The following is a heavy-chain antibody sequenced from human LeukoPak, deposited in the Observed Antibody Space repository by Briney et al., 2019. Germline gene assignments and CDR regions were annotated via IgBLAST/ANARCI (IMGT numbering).Heavy chain of an antibody. J-gene: IGHJ5*02. CDR1: GGTFSSYA. CDR2: IIPIFGTA. D-gene: IGHD3-10*01. Sequence: SVKVSCKASGGTFSSYAISWVRQAPGQGLEWMGRIIPIFGTANYAQKFQGRVTITTDESTSTAYMELSSLRSEDTAVYYCARESYLVRGVIGWFDPWGQGTLVTVSS. CDR3: ARESYLVRGVIGWFDP. V-gene: IGHV1-69*05.